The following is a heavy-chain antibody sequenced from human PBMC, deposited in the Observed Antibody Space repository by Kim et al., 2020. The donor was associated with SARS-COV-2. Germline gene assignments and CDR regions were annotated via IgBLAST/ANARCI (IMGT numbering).Heavy chain of an antibody. Sequence: SETLSLTCTVSGGSISSSRYFWGWIRQPPGKGLEWIGSLYYSGSIYYNPSLKSRITISVDTSKNQFSLNLSSVTAADTAVYFCAGQGLMFGNLIGYKWFAPWGQGTLVTVSS. CDR2: LYYSGSI. V-gene: IGHV4-39*01. D-gene: IGHD3-16*01. J-gene: IGHJ5*02. CDR3: AGQGLMFGNLIGYKWFAP. CDR1: GGSISSSRYF.